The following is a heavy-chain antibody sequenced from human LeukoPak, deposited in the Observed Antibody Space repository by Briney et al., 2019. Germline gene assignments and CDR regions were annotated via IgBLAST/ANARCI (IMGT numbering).Heavy chain of an antibody. CDR3: ARERYSILYYFDY. D-gene: IGHD6-13*01. J-gene: IGHJ4*02. CDR2: ISAYNGNT. V-gene: IGHV1-18*04. CDR1: GYTFTSYY. Sequence: GASVKVSCKASGYTFTSYYMHWVRQAPGQGLEWMGWISAYNGNTNYAQKLQGRVTMTTDTSASTAYMELRSLRSDDTAVYYCARERYSILYYFDYWGQGTLVTVSS.